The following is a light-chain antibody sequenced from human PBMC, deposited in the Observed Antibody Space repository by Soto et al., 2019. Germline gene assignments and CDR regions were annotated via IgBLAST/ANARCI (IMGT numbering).Light chain of an antibody. CDR1: QSLSNH. J-gene: IGKJ1*01. CDR3: QQSYSSPPT. CDR2: AAS. Sequence: DIQMTQSPSSLSASVEDRVIITCRASQSLSNHLNWYQQKPGKAPKLLIFAASSLQSGVPSRFSGSRSGPDFTLTISSLQPEDFATYYWQQSYSSPPTFVQGTKVEIK. V-gene: IGKV1-39*01.